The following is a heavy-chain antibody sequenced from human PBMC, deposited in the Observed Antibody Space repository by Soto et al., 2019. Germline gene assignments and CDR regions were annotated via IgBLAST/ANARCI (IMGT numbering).Heavy chain of an antibody. Sequence: EVQLLESGGGLVQPGGSLRLSCAASGFTFSSYAMSWVRQAPGKGLEWVSAISGSGGSTKYADSVQGRFTISRDNSKNALYLQMNSLRAEDTAVYYCAKRYYSHFDYWCQGTLVTVSS. CDR2: ISGSGGST. CDR1: GFTFSSYA. D-gene: IGHD4-4*01. CDR3: AKRYYSHFDY. V-gene: IGHV3-23*01. J-gene: IGHJ4*02.